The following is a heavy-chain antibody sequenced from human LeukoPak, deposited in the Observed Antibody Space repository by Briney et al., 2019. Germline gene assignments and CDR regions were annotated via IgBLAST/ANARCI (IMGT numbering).Heavy chain of an antibody. CDR3: ARGSYDSSGIPV. J-gene: IGHJ4*02. D-gene: IGHD3-22*01. Sequence: SQTLSLTCTVSGGSINSDYYYWIWIRQHPGKGLEWIGYLDYIGSTYYNPYLKSRVVISVDTYKTQFSLKLTSVTAADTAVYDCARGSYDSSGIPVWGQGTLVTVSS. CDR2: LDYIGST. V-gene: IGHV4-31*03. CDR1: GGSINSDYYY.